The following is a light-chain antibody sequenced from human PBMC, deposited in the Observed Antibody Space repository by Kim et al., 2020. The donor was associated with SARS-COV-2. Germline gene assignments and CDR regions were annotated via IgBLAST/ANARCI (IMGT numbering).Light chain of an antibody. J-gene: IGLJ2*01. CDR2: EDH. CDR3: QSYDSSNHVV. Sequence: KTMTLSCTRSSGSIASKYVQWYQRRPGSAPTTVIYEDHQRPSGVPDRFSGSIDISSNSASLTISGLKTEDEADYYCQSYDSSNHVVFGGGTKLTVL. CDR1: SGSIASKY. V-gene: IGLV6-57*03.